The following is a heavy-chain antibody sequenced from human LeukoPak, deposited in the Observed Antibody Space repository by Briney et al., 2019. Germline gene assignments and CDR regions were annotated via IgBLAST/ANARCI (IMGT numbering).Heavy chain of an antibody. D-gene: IGHD3-22*01. CDR1: GYTFTSYY. J-gene: IGHJ4*02. CDR2: INPSGGST. Sequence: ASVKVSCKPSGYTFTSYYIHWVRQAPGQGLEWMAIINPSGGSTRYARKFQGRVTMTRDTSTSTVYMELSSLRSEDTAVYYCARDPRASYESSDYYYPGDYWGQGTLVTVSS. CDR3: ARDPRASYESSDYYYPGDY. V-gene: IGHV1-46*01.